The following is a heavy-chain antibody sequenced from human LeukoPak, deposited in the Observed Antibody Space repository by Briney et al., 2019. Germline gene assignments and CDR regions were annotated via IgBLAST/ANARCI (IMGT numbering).Heavy chain of an antibody. Sequence: SETLSLTCTVSSGSISTSNYYWGWVRQPPGKALEWIGNIFYSGSIYYSPSLKSRVTISLDTSKNQFSLKLSSVTAADTAVYYCARDEVKVVGRPYWYFDLWGRGTLVTVSS. CDR1: SGSISTSNYY. CDR2: IFYSGSI. V-gene: IGHV4-39*07. D-gene: IGHD2-15*01. CDR3: ARDEVKVVGRPYWYFDL. J-gene: IGHJ2*01.